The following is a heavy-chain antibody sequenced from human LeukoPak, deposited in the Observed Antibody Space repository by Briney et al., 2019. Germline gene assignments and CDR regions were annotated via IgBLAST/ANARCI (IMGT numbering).Heavy chain of an antibody. D-gene: IGHD3-3*02. Sequence: SATLSLTCTVSGGSISSYYWSWIRQPPGKGLEWIGYIYYSGSTNYNPSLKSRVTISVDTSKNQFSLKLSSVTAADTAVYYCARDSTDYYYYMDVWGKGTTVTVSS. V-gene: IGHV4-59*01. CDR1: GGSISSYY. J-gene: IGHJ6*03. CDR3: ARDSTDYYYYMDV. CDR2: IYYSGST.